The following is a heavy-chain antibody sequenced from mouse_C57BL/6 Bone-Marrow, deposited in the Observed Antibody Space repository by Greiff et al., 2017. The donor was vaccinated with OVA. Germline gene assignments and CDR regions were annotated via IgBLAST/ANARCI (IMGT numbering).Heavy chain of an antibody. J-gene: IGHJ1*01. Sequence: EVMLVESGEGLVKPGGSLKLSCAASGFTFSSYAMSWVRQTPEKRLEWVAYISSGGDYIYYADTVKGRFTISRDNARNTLYLQMSSLKSEDTAMYYCTRDAYYYGYWYFDVWGAGTTVTVSS. CDR3: TRDAYYYGYWYFDV. CDR1: GFTFSSYA. V-gene: IGHV5-9-1*02. D-gene: IGHD1-1*01. CDR2: ISSGGDYI.